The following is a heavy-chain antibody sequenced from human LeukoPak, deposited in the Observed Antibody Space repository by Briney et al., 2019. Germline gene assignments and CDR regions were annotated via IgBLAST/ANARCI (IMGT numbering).Heavy chain of an antibody. Sequence: SETLSLTCTVSGGSISSYYWSWIRQPPGKGLEWLGYIYYCGSTNYNPSLKSRVTIPLDKSKNHLPLRLSSVTAADTAGYDCARSPGYCTNGVCYWNQSFDYWGQGTLVTVSS. CDR2: IYYCGST. CDR1: GGSISSYY. J-gene: IGHJ4*02. D-gene: IGHD2-8*01. V-gene: IGHV4-59*12. CDR3: ARSPGYCTNGVCYWNQSFDY.